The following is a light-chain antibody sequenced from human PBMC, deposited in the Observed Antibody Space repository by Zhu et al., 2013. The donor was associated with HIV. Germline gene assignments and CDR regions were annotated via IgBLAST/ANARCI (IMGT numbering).Light chain of an antibody. Sequence: QSALTQPASVSGSPGQSITISCTGTSSDVGNYDLVSWYQQYPGKAPKLIIHEVTKRPSGVSHRFSGSKSGYTASLTLSGLQGEDEADYFCCSYAGNSIWMFGGGTKVTVL. V-gene: IGLV2-23*02. CDR2: EVT. CDR1: SSDVGNYDL. CDR3: CSYAGNSIWM. J-gene: IGLJ3*02.